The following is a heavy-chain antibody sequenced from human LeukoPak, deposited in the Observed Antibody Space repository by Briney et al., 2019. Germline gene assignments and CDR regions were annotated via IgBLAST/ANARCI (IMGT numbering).Heavy chain of an antibody. V-gene: IGHV5-51*01. CDR2: IYPGDSDT. CDR3: ARGSGSLYYYYGMDV. CDR1: GYSFTSYW. D-gene: IGHD3-10*01. J-gene: IGHJ6*02. Sequence: GESLKISCKGPGYSFTSYWIGWVRQMPGKGLEWMGIIYPGDSDTRYSPSFQGQVTISADKSISTAYLQWSSLKASDTAMYYCARGSGSLYYYYGMDVWGQGTTVTVSS.